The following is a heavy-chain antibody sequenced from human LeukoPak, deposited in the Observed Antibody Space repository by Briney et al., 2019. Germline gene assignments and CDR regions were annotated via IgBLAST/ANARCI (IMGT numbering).Heavy chain of an antibody. J-gene: IGHJ6*02. Sequence: GRSLRLSCAASGFTFSSYGMHWVRQAPGKGLEWVAVISYDGSNKYYADSVKGRFTISRDNSKNTLYLQMNSLRAEDTAVYCCAKDLYSNPYYYYGMDVWGQGTTVTVSS. CDR3: AKDLYSNPYYYYGMDV. CDR2: ISYDGSNK. D-gene: IGHD4-11*01. V-gene: IGHV3-30*18. CDR1: GFTFSSYG.